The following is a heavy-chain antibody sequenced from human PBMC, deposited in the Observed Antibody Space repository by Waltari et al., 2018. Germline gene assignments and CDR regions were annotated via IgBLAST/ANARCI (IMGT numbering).Heavy chain of an antibody. CDR3: ARGITGTTGDYFDY. CDR1: GYTFTGYY. D-gene: IGHD1-7*01. Sequence: HVQVVQSGAEVKRPGASLKVSCKASGYTFTGYYMHGVRQAPGQGLEWMGWINPNSGGTNYAQKFQGRVTMTRDTSISTTYMELSRLRSDDTAVYYCARGITGTTGDYFDYWGQGTLVTVSS. V-gene: IGHV1-2*02. J-gene: IGHJ4*02. CDR2: INPNSGGT.